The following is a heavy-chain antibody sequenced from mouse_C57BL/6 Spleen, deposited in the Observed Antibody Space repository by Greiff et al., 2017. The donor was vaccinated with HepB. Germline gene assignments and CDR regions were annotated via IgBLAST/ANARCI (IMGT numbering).Heavy chain of an antibody. D-gene: IGHD1-1*01. CDR3: ARCGTKVVAFDV. Sequence: QVQLQQPGAELVKPGASVKLSCKASGYTFTSYWMHWVKQRPGQGLEWIGMIHPNSGSTNYNEKFKSKATLTVDKSSSTAYMRLSSLTSEDSAVYYGARCGTKVVAFDVWGTGTTVTVSS. CDR1: GYTFTSYW. V-gene: IGHV1-64*01. J-gene: IGHJ1*03. CDR2: IHPNSGST.